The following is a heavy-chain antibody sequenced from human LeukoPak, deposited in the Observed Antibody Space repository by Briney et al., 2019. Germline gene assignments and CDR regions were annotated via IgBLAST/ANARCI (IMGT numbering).Heavy chain of an antibody. CDR1: GFTFSSYG. V-gene: IGHV3-30*18. CDR3: AKVGGITGTSAFDP. Sequence: GSLRLSCAASGFTFSSYGMHWVRQAPGKGLEWVAVISYDGSNKYYADSVKGRFTISRDNSKNTLYLQMNSLRAEDTAVYYCAKVGGITGTSAFDPWGQGTLVTVSS. J-gene: IGHJ5*02. D-gene: IGHD1-20*01. CDR2: ISYDGSNK.